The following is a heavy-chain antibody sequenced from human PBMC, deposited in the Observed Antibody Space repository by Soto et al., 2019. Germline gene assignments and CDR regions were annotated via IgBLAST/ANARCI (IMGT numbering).Heavy chain of an antibody. Sequence: QVQLQQWGAGLLRPSETLSLTCAVYGGPFGGYYWSWIRQPPGKGLEWIGEINQSGSASYNPSLTSRVTISLDRSNTQFSLKMNSVTAADTAVYYCETDGGGRNYYSYGMDVWGPRTTVSVSS. J-gene: IGHJ6*02. CDR2: INQSGSA. CDR3: ETDGGGRNYYSYGMDV. CDR1: GGPFGGYY. V-gene: IGHV4-34*01. D-gene: IGHD4-17*01.